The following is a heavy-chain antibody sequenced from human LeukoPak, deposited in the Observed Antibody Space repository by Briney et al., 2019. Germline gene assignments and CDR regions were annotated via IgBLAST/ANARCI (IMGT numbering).Heavy chain of an antibody. CDR3: ARVLGYYYYDF. D-gene: IGHD3-10*01. V-gene: IGHV3-74*01. CDR1: GFTFSSYW. J-gene: IGHJ4*02. Sequence: GESLRLSCAASGFTFSSYWMYWVRQAPGKGLVWVSRINSDGSSTTYADSVKGRFTISRDNAKNTLYLQMKSLRAEDTAVYYCARVLGYYYYDFWGQGTLVTVSS. CDR2: INSDGSST.